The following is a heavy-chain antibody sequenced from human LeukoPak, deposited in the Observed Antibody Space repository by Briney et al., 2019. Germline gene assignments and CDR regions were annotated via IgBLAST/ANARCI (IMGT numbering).Heavy chain of an antibody. D-gene: IGHD3-22*01. CDR1: GFTFSSYA. CDR2: ISGSGGYT. Sequence: PGGSLRLSCAASGFTFSSYAMTWVRQAPGQGLEWVSTISGSGGYTYNADSVKGRFTISRDNSKNTLYLQMNSLRAEDTAVYYCAKSDYFDTSGSSDYWGQGTLVTVSS. CDR3: AKSDYFDTSGSSDY. J-gene: IGHJ4*02. V-gene: IGHV3-23*01.